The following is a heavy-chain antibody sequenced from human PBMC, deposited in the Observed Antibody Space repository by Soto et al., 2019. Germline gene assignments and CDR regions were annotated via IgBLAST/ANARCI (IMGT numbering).Heavy chain of an antibody. CDR3: ARDVDADFRTDFDY. CDR1: GFTFSDYY. V-gene: IGHV3-11*01. CDR2: ISGNGEII. J-gene: IGHJ4*02. D-gene: IGHD4-17*01. Sequence: GGSLRLSCAASGFTFSDYYIHWIRPAPGKGLEWISYISGNGEIIQYAASARGRFTISRDNAENSVYLEMDSLRAEDTALYYCARDVDADFRTDFDYWGRGTLVTVSS.